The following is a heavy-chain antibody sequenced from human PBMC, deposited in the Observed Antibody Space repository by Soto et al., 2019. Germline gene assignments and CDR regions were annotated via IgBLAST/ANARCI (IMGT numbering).Heavy chain of an antibody. D-gene: IGHD2-15*01. CDR2: IIPIFGTA. CDR1: GGTFSSYA. J-gene: IGHJ6*04. CDR3: ARARDIVVVVAATQVGMDV. Sequence: SVKISCKASGGTFSSYAISWVRQAPGQGLEWMGGIIPIFGTANYAQKFQGRVTITADESTSTAYMELSSLRSEDTAVYYCARARDIVVVVAATQVGMDVWGKGTTVTVSS. V-gene: IGHV1-69*13.